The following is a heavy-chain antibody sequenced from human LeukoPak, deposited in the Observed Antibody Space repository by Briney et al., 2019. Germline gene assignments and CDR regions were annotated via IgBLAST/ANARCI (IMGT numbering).Heavy chain of an antibody. V-gene: IGHV3-30*02. CDR3: AKDALKKIVGAKNYYYMDV. CDR2: IRYDGSNK. Sequence: PGGSLRLSCAASGFTFSSYGMHWVRQAPGKGLEWVAFIRYDGSNKYYADSVKGRFTISRDNSKNTLYLHMNSLRAEDTAVYYCAKDALKKIVGAKNYYYMDVWGKGTTVTVSS. D-gene: IGHD1-26*01. CDR1: GFTFSSYG. J-gene: IGHJ6*03.